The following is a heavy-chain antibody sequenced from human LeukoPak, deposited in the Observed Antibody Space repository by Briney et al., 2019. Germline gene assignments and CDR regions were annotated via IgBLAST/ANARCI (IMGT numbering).Heavy chain of an antibody. CDR2: IVVGSGNT. CDR1: GFTFTSSA. D-gene: IGHD1-26*01. J-gene: IGHJ5*02. V-gene: IGHV1-58*01. Sequence: SVKVSCKASGFTFTSSAVQWVLQARGQRLEWIGWIVVGSGNTNYAQKFQERVTITRDMSTSTAYMELSSLRSEDTAVYYCAAEQQVGATNWFDPWGQGTLVTVSS. CDR3: AAEQQVGATNWFDP.